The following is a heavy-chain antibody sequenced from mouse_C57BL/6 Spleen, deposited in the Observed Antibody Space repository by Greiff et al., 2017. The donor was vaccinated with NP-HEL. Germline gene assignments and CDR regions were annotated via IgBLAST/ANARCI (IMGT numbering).Heavy chain of an antibody. Sequence: QVQLQQPGAELVRPGTSVKLSCKASGYTFTSYWMHWVKQRPGQGLEWIGVIDPSDSYTNYNQKFKGKATLTVATSYSTADIQLSSLASEDSAVYYCAREGGRWFAYWGQGTLVTVSA. D-gene: IGHD3-3*01. V-gene: IGHV1-59*01. J-gene: IGHJ3*01. CDR1: GYTFTSYW. CDR3: AREGGRWFAY. CDR2: IDPSDSYT.